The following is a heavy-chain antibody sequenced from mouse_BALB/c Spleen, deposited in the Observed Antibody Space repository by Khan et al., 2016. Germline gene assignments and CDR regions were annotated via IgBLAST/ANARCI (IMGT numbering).Heavy chain of an antibody. Sequence: EVELVESGGGLVQPGGSRKLSCAASGFTFSRFGMHWVRQAPEKGLEWVAYISSGSSTIYYAATLKGRFTISRDNPKNARFLEMASLRAEDRAMYYCARGDYWCHSTTLTVSS. J-gene: IGHJ2*01. CDR3: ARGDY. V-gene: IGHV5-17*02. CDR2: ISSGSSTI. CDR1: GFTFSRFG.